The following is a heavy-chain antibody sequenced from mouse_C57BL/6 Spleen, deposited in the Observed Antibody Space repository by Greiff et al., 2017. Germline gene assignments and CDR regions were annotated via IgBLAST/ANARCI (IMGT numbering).Heavy chain of an antibody. V-gene: IGHV1-4*01. D-gene: IGHD6-1*01. CDR1: GYTFTSYT. Sequence: VKLVESGAELARPGASVKMSCKASGYTFTSYTMHWVKQRPGQGLEWIGYINPSSGYTKYNQKFKDKATLTADKSSSKAYMQLSSLTSEDSAVYYCASPSLDFDYWGQGTTLTVSS. CDR3: ASPSLDFDY. J-gene: IGHJ2*01. CDR2: INPSSGYT.